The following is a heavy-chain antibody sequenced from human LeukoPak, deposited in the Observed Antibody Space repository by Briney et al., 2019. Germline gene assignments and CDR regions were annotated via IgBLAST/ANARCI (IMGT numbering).Heavy chain of an antibody. V-gene: IGHV3-23*01. J-gene: IGHJ6*03. CDR3: ARAPSHSPYNFYYMDV. D-gene: IGHD6-13*01. CDR1: GFTFSTYA. CDR2: ISGGT. Sequence: GSLRLSCAASGFTFSTYAMNWVRQAPGKGLEWVSAISGGTYSADSVRGRFTISRDNSKNTLYLQMNSLRAEDTAVYYCARAPSHSPYNFYYMDVWGKGTTVTVSS.